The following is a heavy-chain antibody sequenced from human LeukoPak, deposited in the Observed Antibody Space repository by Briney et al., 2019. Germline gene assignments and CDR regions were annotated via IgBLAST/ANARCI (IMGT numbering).Heavy chain of an antibody. D-gene: IGHD1-14*01. CDR2: INPKTGGT. CDR3: ARATAENDH. CDR1: GYTFTGYY. V-gene: IGHV1-2*02. J-gene: IGHJ4*02. Sequence: GASVKVSCTASGYTFTGYYMHWVRQAPGQGLEWMGWINPKTGGTSYAQKFQGRVTMTRDTSISTINMELTRLTSDDTAVYYCARATAENDHWGQGTLVTVSS.